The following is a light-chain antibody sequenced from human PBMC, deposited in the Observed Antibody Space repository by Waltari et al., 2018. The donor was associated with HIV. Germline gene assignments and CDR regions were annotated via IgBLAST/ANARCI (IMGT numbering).Light chain of an antibody. J-gene: IGKJ1*01. CDR1: QSVLYTSTNKNY. CDR3: QQYYSIPRT. Sequence: DIAMTQSPDSLPVSLCERATITCKSSQSVLYTSTNKNYLAWYQQKSGQPPKLIIYWASTRESGVPDRFSGSGSGTNFTLTISSLQAEDVALYYCQQYYSIPRTFGQGTKVEIQ. CDR2: WAS. V-gene: IGKV4-1*01.